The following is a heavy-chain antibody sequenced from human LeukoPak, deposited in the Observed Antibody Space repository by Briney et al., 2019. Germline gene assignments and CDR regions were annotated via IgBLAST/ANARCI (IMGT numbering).Heavy chain of an antibody. CDR3: ARDNSGWDTTLIALNY. J-gene: IGHJ4*02. CDR1: GYTFTSYA. CDR2: INAGNGNT. Sequence: ASVKVSCKASGYTFTSYAMHWVRQAPGQRLEWMGWINAGNGNTKYSQKFQGGVTITRGTSASTAYMELSSLRSEDTAVYYCARDNSGWDTTLIALNYWGQGTLVTVSS. D-gene: IGHD3-22*01. V-gene: IGHV1-3*01.